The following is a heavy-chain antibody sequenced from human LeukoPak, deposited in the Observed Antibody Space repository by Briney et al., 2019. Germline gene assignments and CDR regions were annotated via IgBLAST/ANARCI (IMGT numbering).Heavy chain of an antibody. Sequence: PSETLSLTCTVSGASVMKDTSYWGWIRQPPGKDLEWIGTIRSSGSTYTYYNPSLMSRVTISVDKSKNQFSLNLRFVTAADTAVYYCARREASWLPFDCWGQGTLVTVSS. J-gene: IGHJ4*02. CDR3: ARREASWLPFDC. CDR2: IRSSGST. V-gene: IGHV4-39*01. D-gene: IGHD5-24*01. CDR1: GASVMKDTSY.